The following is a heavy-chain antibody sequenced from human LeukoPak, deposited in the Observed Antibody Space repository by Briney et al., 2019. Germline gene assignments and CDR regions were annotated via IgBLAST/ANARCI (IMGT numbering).Heavy chain of an antibody. D-gene: IGHD6-13*01. V-gene: IGHV3-33*01. J-gene: IGHJ4*02. CDR3: AREEQRGYSSSPFDY. CDR2: IWYDGSNK. CDR1: GFTFSSYG. Sequence: PGGSLRLSCAASGFTFSSYGMLWVRQAPGKGLEWVAVIWYDGSNKYYADSVKGRFTISRDNSKNTLYLQMNSLRAEDTAVYYCAREEQRGYSSSPFDYWGQGTLVTVSS.